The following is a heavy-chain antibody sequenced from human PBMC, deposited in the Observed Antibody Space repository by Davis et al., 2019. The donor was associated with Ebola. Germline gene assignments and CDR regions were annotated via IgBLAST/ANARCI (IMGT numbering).Heavy chain of an antibody. CDR2: IIPIFGTA. J-gene: IGHJ6*02. V-gene: IGHV1-69*13. CDR1: GGTFSSYA. D-gene: IGHD4-11*01. Sequence: SVKVSCKASGGTFSSYAISWVRQAPGQGLEWMGGIIPIFGTANYAQKFQGRVTITADESTSTAYMELSSLRSEDTAVYYCATRSPSTTSTYYGMDVWGQGTTVTVSS. CDR3: ATRSPSTTSTYYGMDV.